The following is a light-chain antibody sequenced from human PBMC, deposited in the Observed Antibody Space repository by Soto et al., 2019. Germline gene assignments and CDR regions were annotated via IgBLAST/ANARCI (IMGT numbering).Light chain of an antibody. Sequence: DIQMTQSPSAMSASVGDRVTITCRASQGIGNLLTWFQQKPGRVPKRLIYGTSGLQNGVPARFSGTGSGTEFTLTINSLQPEDFVTYYCLQHANYPFTFGGGTRVENK. CDR1: QGIGNL. CDR3: LQHANYPFT. J-gene: IGKJ4*01. V-gene: IGKV1-17*03. CDR2: GTS.